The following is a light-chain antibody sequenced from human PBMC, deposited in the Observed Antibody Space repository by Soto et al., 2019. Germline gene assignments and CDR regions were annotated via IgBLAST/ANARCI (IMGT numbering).Light chain of an antibody. V-gene: IGKV4-1*01. J-gene: IGKJ1*01. Sequence: DIVMTQSPDSLAVSLGERATINCKSSQSILYSPNNKNYLSWYQHKPGQPPKLLISWASTRESGVPDRFSGSGSGTDFTLTISNLQAEDVAVYYCQQYYANPRTFGQGTKVDIK. CDR1: QSILYSPNNKNY. CDR3: QQYYANPRT. CDR2: WAS.